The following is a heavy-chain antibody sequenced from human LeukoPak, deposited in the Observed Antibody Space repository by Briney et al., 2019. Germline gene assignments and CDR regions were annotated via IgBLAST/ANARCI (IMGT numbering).Heavy chain of an antibody. CDR3: ARNSGYDHYYFDY. Sequence: GGSLRLSCAASGFTVSSNYMSWVRQAPGKGLEWVSVIYSGGSTYYADSVKGRFTISRDNSKNTLYLQMNSLRAGDTAVYYCARNSGYDHYYFDYWGQGTLVTVSS. CDR2: IYSGGST. V-gene: IGHV3-53*01. J-gene: IGHJ4*02. CDR1: GFTVSSNY. D-gene: IGHD5-12*01.